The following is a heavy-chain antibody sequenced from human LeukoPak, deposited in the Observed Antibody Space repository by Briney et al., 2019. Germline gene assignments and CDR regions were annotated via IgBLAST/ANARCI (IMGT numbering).Heavy chain of an antibody. CDR3: ARDWSTFDY. J-gene: IGHJ4*02. CDR2: IKRDGSEK. CDR1: GFTFSNYW. V-gene: IGHV3-7*05. Sequence: GGSLRLSCAASGFTFSNYWMSWVRQAPGKGLEWVANIKRDGSEKYYVDSVKGRFSISRDNAKNSLYLQMNSLRAEDTAVYYCARDWSTFDYWGQGTLVTVSS.